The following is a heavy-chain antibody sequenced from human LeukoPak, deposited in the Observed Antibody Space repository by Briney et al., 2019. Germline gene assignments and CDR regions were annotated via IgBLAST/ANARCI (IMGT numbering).Heavy chain of an antibody. CDR1: GYTFTKNW. V-gene: IGHV5-51*01. CDR3: ARYKGLGFGEFDY. Sequence: GESLKVSCKASGYTFTKNWIAWVRQMPGKGLEWMGIIYPGDSDTRFSPSFQGQVTISADKSINTAYLQWSSLKASDTAMYFCARYKGLGFGEFDYWGQGTLVTVSS. J-gene: IGHJ4*02. CDR2: IYPGDSDT. D-gene: IGHD3-10*01.